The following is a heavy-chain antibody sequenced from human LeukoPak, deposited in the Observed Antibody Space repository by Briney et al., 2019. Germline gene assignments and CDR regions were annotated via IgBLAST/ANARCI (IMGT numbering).Heavy chain of an antibody. V-gene: IGHV5-51*01. Sequence: PGESLKISCKGSGYGFTSYWIGWVRQMPGKGLEWMGIIYPGDSDTRYSPSFQGQVTISADKSISTAYLQWSSLKASDTAMYYCARSITVVLINPYDAFDIWGQGTMVTVSS. CDR1: GYGFTSYW. CDR3: ARSITVVLINPYDAFDI. D-gene: IGHD3-22*01. CDR2: IYPGDSDT. J-gene: IGHJ3*02.